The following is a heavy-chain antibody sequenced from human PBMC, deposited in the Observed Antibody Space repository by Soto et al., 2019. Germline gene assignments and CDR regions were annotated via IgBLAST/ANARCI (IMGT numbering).Heavy chain of an antibody. Sequence: GGSLRLSCAVSGLTSSNALMSWVRQSPGKGLEWVGRIKSKTDGGTTDFAAPVKGRFTISRDDSKNTLYLQMNSLKTEDTAVYYCTTGRYSSGYWGHFDYWGQGTLVTVSS. J-gene: IGHJ4*02. V-gene: IGHV3-15*01. CDR3: TTGRYSSGYWGHFDY. D-gene: IGHD5-18*01. CDR2: IKSKTDGGTT. CDR1: GLTSSNAL.